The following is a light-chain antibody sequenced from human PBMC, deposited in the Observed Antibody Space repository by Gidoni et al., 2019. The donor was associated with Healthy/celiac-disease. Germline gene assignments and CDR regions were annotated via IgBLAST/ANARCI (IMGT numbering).Light chain of an antibody. V-gene: IGKV3-20*01. J-gene: IGKJ1*01. CDR1: QSVSSSY. Sequence: EIVLTHSPGTLSLSPGERATLSCRASQSVSSSYLAWYQQKPGQAHRLLIYGASSRATGIPDRFSGSGSGTDFTLTISRLEPEDFAVYYCQQYGSSPTFGQGTKVEIK. CDR3: QQYGSSPT. CDR2: GAS.